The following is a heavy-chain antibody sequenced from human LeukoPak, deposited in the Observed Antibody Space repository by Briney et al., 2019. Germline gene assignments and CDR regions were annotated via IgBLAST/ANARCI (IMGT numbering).Heavy chain of an antibody. CDR2: IYTSGST. J-gene: IGHJ6*03. Sequence: SETLSLTCTVSGGSISSYYWSWLRQPPGKGLEWIGSIYTSGSTNYNLSLKSRVTMSVDTSKNQFSLKLSSVTAADAAVYYCAKEDIVVVPAAMGGYYYYYMDVWGKGTTVTVSS. V-gene: IGHV4-4*07. D-gene: IGHD2-2*01. CDR1: GGSISSYY. CDR3: AKEDIVVVPAAMGGYYYYYMDV.